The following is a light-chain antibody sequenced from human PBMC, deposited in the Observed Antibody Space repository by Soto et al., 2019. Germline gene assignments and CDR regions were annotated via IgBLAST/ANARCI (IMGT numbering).Light chain of an antibody. CDR2: DAS. Sequence: EIVLTQSPATLSLSPGERATLSCRASQSVSSYLAWYQQKHGQAPRLLIYDASSRATGIPARFSGSGSGTDFTLTISSLEPEDFAVYYCQQRSTPLTFGGGTKVEIK. J-gene: IGKJ4*01. CDR1: QSVSSY. CDR3: QQRSTPLT. V-gene: IGKV3-11*01.